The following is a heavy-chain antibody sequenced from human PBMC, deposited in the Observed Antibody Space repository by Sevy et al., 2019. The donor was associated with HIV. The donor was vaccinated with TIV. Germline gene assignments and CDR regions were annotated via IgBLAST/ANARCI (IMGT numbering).Heavy chain of an antibody. J-gene: IGHJ5*02. CDR3: AKDPVPAAMYNWFDP. CDR1: GFTFSSYG. D-gene: IGHD2-2*01. V-gene: IGHV3-30*02. Sequence: GGSLRLSCAASGFTFSSYGMHWVRQAPGKGLEWVTFIRFDGSNKYYADSVKGRFTISRDNSKNTLYLQMNSLRAEDTAVYYCAKDPVPAAMYNWFDPWGQRTLVTDSS. CDR2: IRFDGSNK.